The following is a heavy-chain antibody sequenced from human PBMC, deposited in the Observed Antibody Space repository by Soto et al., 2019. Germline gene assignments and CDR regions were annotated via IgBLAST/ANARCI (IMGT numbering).Heavy chain of an antibody. J-gene: IGHJ3*02. CDR3: AKATATGGGAFDI. CDR2: ILVAGST. V-gene: IGHV3-23*01. D-gene: IGHD1-1*01. CDR1: GFICTSYD. Sequence: GGSLSLSCAASGFICTSYDMSWVRQAPGKGLEWVSTILVAGSTHYEDSVKGRFTISRDRSKNTVYLHMNSLTAGDTAVYYCAKATATGGGAFDICGQGTMVTVSS.